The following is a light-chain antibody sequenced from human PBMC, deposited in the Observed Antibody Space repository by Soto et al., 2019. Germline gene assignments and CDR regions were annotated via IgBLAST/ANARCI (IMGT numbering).Light chain of an antibody. J-gene: IGLJ2*01. Sequence: QSALTQPPSASGSPGQSVTISCTGTSSDVGGYNYVSWYQQHPGKAPKLIIYEGTKRPSGVSNRFSGSKSGNTASLTISGLQAEDEADYYCCSYAGNNIHVVFGGGTKLTVL. CDR1: SSDVGGYNY. CDR3: CSYAGNNIHVV. CDR2: EGT. V-gene: IGLV2-8*01.